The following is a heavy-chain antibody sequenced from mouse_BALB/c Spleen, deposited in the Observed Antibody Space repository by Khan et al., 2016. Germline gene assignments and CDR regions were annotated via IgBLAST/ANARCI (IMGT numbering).Heavy chain of an antibody. J-gene: IGHJ3*01. V-gene: IGHV1-87*01. CDR3: ADALFVY. Sequence: QVQLKQSGAELARPGASVRLSCKASGYTSANYWMQWVKQRPGKGLEWIGSIYPGDGDPRYSQKFKDKATFTADKSSSSAYMHLRSVASEDSAVYYCADALFVYWGQGTLVTVSA. CDR1: GYTSANYW. CDR2: IYPGDGDP.